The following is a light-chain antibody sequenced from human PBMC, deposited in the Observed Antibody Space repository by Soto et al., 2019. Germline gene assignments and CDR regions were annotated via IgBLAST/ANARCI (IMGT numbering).Light chain of an antibody. J-gene: IGLJ2*01. V-gene: IGLV2-14*01. CDR1: SSDVGGYNY. CDR2: EVS. CDR3: SAYTSSSTLDVV. Sequence: QSALTQPASVSGSPGQSITISCPGTSSDVGGYNYVSWYQQHPGKAPKLMIYEVSNRPSGVSNRFSGSKSGNTASLTSSGLQAEDEADYYCSAYTSSSTLDVVFGGGTKVTVL.